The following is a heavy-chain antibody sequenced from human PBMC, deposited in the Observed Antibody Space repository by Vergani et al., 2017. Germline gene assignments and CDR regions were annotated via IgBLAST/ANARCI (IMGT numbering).Heavy chain of an antibody. CDR3: AKISSSQSWYFDY. V-gene: IGHV3-23*01. J-gene: IGHJ4*02. CDR2: ISGSGGST. CDR1: GFTFSSYA. D-gene: IGHD6-6*01. Sequence: EVQLLESGGGLVQPGGSLRLSCAASGFTFSSYAMSWVRQAPGKGLEWVSAISGSGGSTYYADSVKGLFTISRDNSKNTLYLQMNSLRAEDTAVYYCAKISSSQSWYFDYWGQGTLVTVSS.